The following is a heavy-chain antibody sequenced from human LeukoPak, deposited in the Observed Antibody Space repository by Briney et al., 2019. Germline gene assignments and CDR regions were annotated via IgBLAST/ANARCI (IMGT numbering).Heavy chain of an antibody. D-gene: IGHD3-10*01. CDR3: ARDEESHGVNYYGSGIEP. J-gene: IGHJ5*02. CDR2: INPSGGST. CDR1: GYTFTSYY. Sequence: GASVKVSCKASGYTFTSYYMHWVRQAPGQGLEWMGIINPSGGSTSYAQKFQGRVTMTRDTSTSTVYMELSSLRSEDTAVYYCARDEESHGVNYYGSGIEPWGQGTLVTVSS. V-gene: IGHV1-46*01.